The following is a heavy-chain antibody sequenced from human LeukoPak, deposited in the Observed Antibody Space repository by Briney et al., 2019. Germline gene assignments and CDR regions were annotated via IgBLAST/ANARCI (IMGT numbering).Heavy chain of an antibody. V-gene: IGHV1-69*01. CDR2: IIPILGTA. D-gene: IGHD3-9*01. J-gene: IGHJ4*02. Sequence: SVKVSCKASGGTFSSYAISWVRQAPGQGLEWMGGIIPILGTANYAQKFQGRVTITADESTSTAYMELSSLRSEDTAVYYCARVSTDILTGYYSFDYWGQGTLVTVSS. CDR3: ARVSTDILTGYYSFDY. CDR1: GGTFSSYA.